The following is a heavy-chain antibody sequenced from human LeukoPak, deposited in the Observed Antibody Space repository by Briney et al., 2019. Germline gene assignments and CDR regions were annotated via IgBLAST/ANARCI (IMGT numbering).Heavy chain of an antibody. J-gene: IGHJ4*02. V-gene: IGHV4-39*01. CDR3: ARQSSGRYYFAY. Sequence: SETLSLTCTVSAGSISSSSHYWGWIRQPPGKGLEWIGSIYYSGITYYNPSLKSRVTISVDTSKNQFSLKLNSVTAAETAVYYCARQSSGRYYFAYWGQGALVTVSS. CDR2: IYYSGIT. CDR1: AGSISSSSHY. D-gene: IGHD3-16*02.